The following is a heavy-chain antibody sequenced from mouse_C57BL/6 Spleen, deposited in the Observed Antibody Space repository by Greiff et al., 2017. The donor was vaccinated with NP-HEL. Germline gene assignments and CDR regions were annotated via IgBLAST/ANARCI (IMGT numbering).Heavy chain of an antibody. CDR1: GYTFTSYW. CDR3: ARYTTVVAHWYFDV. D-gene: IGHD1-1*01. J-gene: IGHJ1*03. Sequence: QVQLQQPGTELVKPGASVKLSCKASGYTFTSYWMHWVKQRPGQGLEWIGNINPSNGGTNYNEKFKSKATLTVDKSSSTAYMQLSSLTSEDSAVNYCARYTTVVAHWYFDVWGTGTTVTVSS. V-gene: IGHV1-53*01. CDR2: INPSNGGT.